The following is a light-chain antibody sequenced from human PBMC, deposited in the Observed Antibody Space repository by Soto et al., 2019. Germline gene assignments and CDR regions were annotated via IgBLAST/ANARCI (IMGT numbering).Light chain of an antibody. Sequence: QSVLTQPPSVSGAPGQRVTISCTGSSSNIGAGYDVHWYQQLPGTAPKLPIYGNSNRPSGVPDRFSGSKSGTSASLAITGLQAGDEADYYCQSYDSSLSVVFGGGTKLTVL. CDR2: GNS. V-gene: IGLV1-40*01. J-gene: IGLJ2*01. CDR3: QSYDSSLSVV. CDR1: SSNIGAGYD.